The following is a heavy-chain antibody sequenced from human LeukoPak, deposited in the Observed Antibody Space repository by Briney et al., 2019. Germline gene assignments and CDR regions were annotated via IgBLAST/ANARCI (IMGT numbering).Heavy chain of an antibody. J-gene: IGHJ4*02. CDR1: GGSISSYY. Sequence: PSETLSLTCTVSGGSISSYYWSWIRQPPGKGLEWIGYIYYSGSTNYNPSLKSQVTISVDTSKNQFSLKLSSVTAADTAVYYCARDQGSSWFDYWGQGTLVTVSS. CDR3: ARDQGSSWFDY. V-gene: IGHV4-59*01. CDR2: IYYSGST. D-gene: IGHD6-13*01.